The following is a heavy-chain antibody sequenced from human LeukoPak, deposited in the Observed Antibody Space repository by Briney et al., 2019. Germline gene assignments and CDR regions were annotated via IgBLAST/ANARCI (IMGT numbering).Heavy chain of an antibody. J-gene: IGHJ4*02. D-gene: IGHD5-18*01. V-gene: IGHV4-4*07. Sequence: SETLSLTCTVSGGSISSYYWSWIRQPAGKGLEWIGLIDTSGNTNYKPSLKSRVTISVDTSKNQFSLKLSSVTAADTAVYYCARDYQGGYGDKTVDYWGQGTLVTVSS. CDR3: ARDYQGGYGDKTVDY. CDR2: IDTSGNT. CDR1: GGSISSYY.